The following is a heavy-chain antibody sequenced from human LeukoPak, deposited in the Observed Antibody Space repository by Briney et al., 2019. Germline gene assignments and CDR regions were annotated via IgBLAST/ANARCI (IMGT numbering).Heavy chain of an antibody. V-gene: IGHV3-23*01. CDR2: ISGSGGST. J-gene: IGHJ4*02. CDR3: AKSSVPSGYSSSWYLN. Sequence: GGSLRPSCAASGFTFSSYAMSWVRHAPGKGLEWVSAISGSGGSTYYADSVKGRFTISRDNSKNTLYLQMNSLRAEDTAVYYCAKSSVPSGYSSSWYLNWGQGTLVTVSS. CDR1: GFTFSSYA. D-gene: IGHD6-13*01.